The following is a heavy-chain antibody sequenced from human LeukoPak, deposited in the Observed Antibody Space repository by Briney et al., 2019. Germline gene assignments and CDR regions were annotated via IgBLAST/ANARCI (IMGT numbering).Heavy chain of an antibody. CDR1: GGTFSSYA. Sequence: GASVKVSCKASGGTFSSYAISWVRQAPGQGLEWMGGIIPIFGTANYAQKFQGRVTITTDESTSTAHMELSSLRSEDTAVYYCARSPARAISYYYYYMDVWGKGTTVTVSS. V-gene: IGHV1-69*05. D-gene: IGHD2-2*02. CDR2: IIPIFGTA. CDR3: ARSPARAISYYYYYMDV. J-gene: IGHJ6*03.